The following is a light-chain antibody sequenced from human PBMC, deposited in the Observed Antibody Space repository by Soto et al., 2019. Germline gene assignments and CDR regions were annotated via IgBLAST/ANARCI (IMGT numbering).Light chain of an antibody. CDR1: QSVSSN. J-gene: IGKJ1*01. V-gene: IGKV3-15*01. Sequence: EIVMTQSPATLSVSPGERATLSCRAGQSVSSNLAWYQQKPGQAPNLLIYDTSTRASGIPARFSGSGSGTDFTLTISSLQSEDFAVYYCQQYNNWPRTFGQGTKVEIK. CDR3: QQYNNWPRT. CDR2: DTS.